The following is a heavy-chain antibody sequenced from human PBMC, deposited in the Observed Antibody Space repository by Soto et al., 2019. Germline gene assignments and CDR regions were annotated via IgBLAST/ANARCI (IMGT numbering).Heavy chain of an antibody. J-gene: IGHJ6*02. V-gene: IGHV3-53*01. CDR2: VYSGGIT. CDR3: ARLTMVRGVIAPPNYGMDV. D-gene: IGHD3-10*01. CDR1: GFTVSSNY. Sequence: GGSLRLSCAASGFTVSSNYMSWVRQAPGKGLEWVSVVYSGGITYYADSVKGRFTISRDNSKNTLYLQMNSLRAEDTAMYYCARLTMVRGVIAPPNYGMDVWGQGTTVTVSS.